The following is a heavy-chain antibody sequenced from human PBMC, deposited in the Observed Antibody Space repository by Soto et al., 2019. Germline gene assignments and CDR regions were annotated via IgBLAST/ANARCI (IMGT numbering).Heavy chain of an antibody. J-gene: IGHJ4*02. Sequence: QVQLVESGGGVVQPGRSLRLSCVASGFTFSNYGMHWVRQAPGKGLEWVALVSYNGRKEYYADSAKGRFSISRDNSKNTLYVQMNTLRDEDTAVYYCAKDSLRGEVPAALNFDYWGRGTLVTVSS. D-gene: IGHD2-2*01. V-gene: IGHV3-30*18. CDR1: GFTFSNYG. CDR2: VSYNGRKE. CDR3: AKDSLRGEVPAALNFDY.